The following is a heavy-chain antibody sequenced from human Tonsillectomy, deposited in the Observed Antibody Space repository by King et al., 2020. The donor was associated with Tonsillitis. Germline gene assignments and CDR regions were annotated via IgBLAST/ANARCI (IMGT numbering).Heavy chain of an antibody. CDR3: ARASLYDFWSGQGVFDY. CDR1: GFTFSSYW. V-gene: IGHV3-7*01. D-gene: IGHD3-3*01. Sequence: VQLVESGGGLVQPGGSLRLSCAASGFTFSSYWMSWVRQAPGKGLEWVANIKQDGSEKYYVDSVKGRFTISRDNAKNSLYLQMNSLRAEDTAVYYCARASLYDFWSGQGVFDYWGQGTLVTVSS. CDR2: IKQDGSEK. J-gene: IGHJ4*02.